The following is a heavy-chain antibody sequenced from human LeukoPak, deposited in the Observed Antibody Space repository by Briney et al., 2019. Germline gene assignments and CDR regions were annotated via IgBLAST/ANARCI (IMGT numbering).Heavy chain of an antibody. V-gene: IGHV4-59*08. D-gene: IGHD1-7*01. CDR2: IYYSGSN. J-gene: IGHJ4*02. CDR1: GGSISSYY. Sequence: SETLSLTCTVSGGSISSYYWSWIRQPPGKGLEWIGYIYYSGSNNYNPSLKNRVTILVDTYKKQFSLKLNSLTAADTAVDYCARSRKLELGYFDYWGQGTLVTVSS. CDR3: ARSRKLELGYFDY.